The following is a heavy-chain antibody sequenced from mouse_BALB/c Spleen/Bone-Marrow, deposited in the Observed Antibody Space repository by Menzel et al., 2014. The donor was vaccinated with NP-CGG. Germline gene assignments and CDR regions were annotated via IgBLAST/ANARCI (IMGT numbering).Heavy chain of an antibody. Sequence: QVHVKQSGAELVRPGASVKLSCKASGYTFTSYWINWVKQRPGQGLEWIGSIYPSDSYTNYNQKFKDKATLTVDKSSSTAYMQLSSPTSEDSAVYYCTRDDGSFAYWGQGTLVTVSA. CDR2: IYPSDSYT. D-gene: IGHD2-3*01. J-gene: IGHJ3*01. CDR1: GYTFTSYW. V-gene: IGHV1-69*02. CDR3: TRDDGSFAY.